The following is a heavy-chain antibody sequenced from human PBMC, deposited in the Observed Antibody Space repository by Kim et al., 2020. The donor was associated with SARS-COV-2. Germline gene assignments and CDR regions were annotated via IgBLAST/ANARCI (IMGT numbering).Heavy chain of an antibody. J-gene: IGHJ4*02. D-gene: IGHD2-15*01. V-gene: IGHV4-59*01. Sequence: TPPLKSRVTISVDTSKNQFSLKLSSVTAADTAVYYCARVYCSGGSCYYDYWGQGTLVTVSS. CDR3: ARVYCSGGSCYYDY.